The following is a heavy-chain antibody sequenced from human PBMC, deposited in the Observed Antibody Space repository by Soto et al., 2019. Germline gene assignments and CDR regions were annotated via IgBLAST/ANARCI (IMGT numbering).Heavy chain of an antibody. CDR3: AGSFGDH. Sequence: QPGGSLRLSCAASGFTFNNYAMSWVRQAPGKGLEWVSAISGSGGSTYYADSVKGRFTISRDNSTNTLYLQMNSLRVEDTAVYYCAGSFGDHWGQGTLVTVSS. V-gene: IGHV3-23*01. J-gene: IGHJ4*02. D-gene: IGHD3-10*01. CDR2: ISGSGGST. CDR1: GFTFNNYA.